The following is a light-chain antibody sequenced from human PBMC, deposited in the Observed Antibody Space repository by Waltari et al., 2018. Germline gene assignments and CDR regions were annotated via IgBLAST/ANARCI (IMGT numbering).Light chain of an antibody. CDR2: KDN. CDR1: ALPKHY. J-gene: IGLJ1*01. V-gene: IGLV3-25*03. Sequence: SYELTQPPSVSVSPGQTARITCSGDALPKHYAYWYQQKPGQAPVLVIHKDNERPSGIPERFSGSSSGTTVTLTISGVQAEDEADYYCQSADSSGTYKVFGTGTKVTVL. CDR3: QSADSSGTYKV.